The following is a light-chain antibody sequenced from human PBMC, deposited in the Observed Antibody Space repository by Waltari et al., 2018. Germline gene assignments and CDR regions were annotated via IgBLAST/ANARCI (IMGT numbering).Light chain of an antibody. CDR2: GAS. CDR1: QTVGSGY. CDR3: QQYDRSPLT. V-gene: IGKV3-20*01. Sequence: EIVLTQSPGTLSLSPGERATLSCRANQTVGSGYLAWSQQKPGQAPRLLIYGASSRATGIPGRFSGSGSGTDFTLTITRLEPEDFAVYFCQQYDRSPLTFGGGTKVDIK. J-gene: IGKJ4*01.